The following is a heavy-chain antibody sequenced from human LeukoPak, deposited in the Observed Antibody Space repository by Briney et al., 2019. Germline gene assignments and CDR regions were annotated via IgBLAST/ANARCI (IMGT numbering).Heavy chain of an antibody. D-gene: IGHD5-12*01. Sequence: GGSLRLSCAASGFTFSSYSMNWVRQAPGKGLEWVSYISSSSSTIYYADSVKGRFTISRDNAKNSLYLQMNSLRAEDTAVYYCARENLSGYISQCYFDYWGQGTLVTVSS. CDR1: GFTFSSYS. J-gene: IGHJ4*02. CDR2: ISSSSSTI. V-gene: IGHV3-48*04. CDR3: ARENLSGYISQCYFDY.